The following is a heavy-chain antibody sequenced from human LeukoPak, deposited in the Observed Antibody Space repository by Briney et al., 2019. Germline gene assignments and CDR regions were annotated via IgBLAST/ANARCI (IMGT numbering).Heavy chain of an antibody. CDR3: ARCLGFYDPLDAFDI. V-gene: IGHV4-59*01. Sequence: SETLSLTCTVSGDSISKTYWSWIRQSPGKGLEWIGYISHNGSPDYSPSLKSRVTISADTSKNKFFLILASATAADTAVYYCARCLGFYDPLDAFDIWGQGTMVTVSS. D-gene: IGHD3-16*01. J-gene: IGHJ3*02. CDR1: GDSISKTY. CDR2: ISHNGSP.